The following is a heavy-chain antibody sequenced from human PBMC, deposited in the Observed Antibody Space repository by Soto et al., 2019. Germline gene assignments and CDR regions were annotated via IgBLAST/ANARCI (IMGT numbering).Heavy chain of an antibody. CDR2: IYYSGST. CDR3: ARPHPNTSVGGAFDI. V-gene: IGHV4-39*01. J-gene: IGHJ3*02. Sequence: SETLSLTCTVSGGSISSSSYYWGWIRQPPGKGLEWIGSIYYSGSTYYNPSLKSRVTISVDTSKNQFSLKLSSVTAADTAVYYCARPHPNTSVGGAFDIWGQGTMVTVSS. CDR1: GGSISSSSYY. D-gene: IGHD1-26*01.